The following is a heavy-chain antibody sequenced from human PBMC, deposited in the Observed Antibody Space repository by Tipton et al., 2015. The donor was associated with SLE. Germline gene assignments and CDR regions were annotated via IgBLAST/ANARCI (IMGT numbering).Heavy chain of an antibody. CDR3: ARDGRVGASTDAFDL. CDR2: INSDGSST. D-gene: IGHD1-26*01. V-gene: IGHV3-74*01. J-gene: IGHJ3*01. Sequence: SLRLSCAASEFTFNNYWMHWVRQAPGKGLVWVSRINSDGSSTSYADSVKGRFTISRDNANNSLYLQMNSLRAEDTATYYCARDGRVGASTDAFDLWGQGTMVTVS. CDR1: EFTFNNYW.